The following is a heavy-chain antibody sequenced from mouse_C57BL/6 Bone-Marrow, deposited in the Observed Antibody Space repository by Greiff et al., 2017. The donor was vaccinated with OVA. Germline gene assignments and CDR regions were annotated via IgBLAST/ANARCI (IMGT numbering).Heavy chain of an antibody. Sequence: EVQLQQSGAELVRPGASVKLSCTASGFNIKDYYMHWVKQRPEQGLEWIGRIDPEDGVTEYAPKFQGKATMTADTSSNTAYLQLSSLTSEDTAVYYCTTSIYYGSRDYFDYWGQGTTLTVSS. J-gene: IGHJ2*01. CDR3: TTSIYYGSRDYFDY. CDR2: IDPEDGVT. D-gene: IGHD1-1*01. CDR1: GFNIKDYY. V-gene: IGHV14-1*01.